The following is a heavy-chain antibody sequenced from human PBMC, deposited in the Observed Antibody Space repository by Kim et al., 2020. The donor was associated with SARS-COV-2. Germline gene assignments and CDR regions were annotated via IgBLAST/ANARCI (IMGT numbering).Heavy chain of an antibody. CDR1: GFYFSNYW. J-gene: IGHJ6*02. Sequence: GESLKISCEGYGFYFSNYWIAWVRQMPGKGLEWMGMIYAGDSQTRYSPSFQGQVTISVDKSIGTAYLQWSSLQASDTAKYYCARPRYSTSWYGMDVGGQGTTVTVSS. V-gene: IGHV5-51*01. CDR3: ARPRYSTSWYGMDV. CDR2: IYAGDSQT. D-gene: IGHD6-13*01.